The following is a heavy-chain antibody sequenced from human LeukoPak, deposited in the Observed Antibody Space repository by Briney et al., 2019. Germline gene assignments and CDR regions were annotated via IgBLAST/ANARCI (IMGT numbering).Heavy chain of an antibody. CDR2: IRYDGTNK. V-gene: IGHV3-30*02. Sequence: GGPLGFSCAAPGFILSGYGMPWVGRPPARGLKWVAFIRYDGTNKYYADSVRGRFTISRDDSTNTVYLEMNSLRGEDTAVYYCAKGSGYYTYNWFDPWGQGTLVTVSS. CDR1: GFILSGYG. J-gene: IGHJ5*02. D-gene: IGHD3-3*01. CDR3: AKGSGYYTYNWFDP.